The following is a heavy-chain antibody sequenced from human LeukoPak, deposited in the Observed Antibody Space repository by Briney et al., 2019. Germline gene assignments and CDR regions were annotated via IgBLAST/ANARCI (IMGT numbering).Heavy chain of an antibody. CDR2: IYTGGST. CDR1: GFSVIINY. CDR3: ARMDSLPAVAGYWYFDL. V-gene: IGHV3-66*01. D-gene: IGHD6-19*01. Sequence: GGSLRLSCAASGFSVIINYMSWVRQAPGKGLEWVSVIYTGGSTYYADSVKGRFTISRDNSKNTLYLQMNSLRADDTAVYYCARMDSLPAVAGYWYFDLWGRGTLVTLSS. J-gene: IGHJ2*01.